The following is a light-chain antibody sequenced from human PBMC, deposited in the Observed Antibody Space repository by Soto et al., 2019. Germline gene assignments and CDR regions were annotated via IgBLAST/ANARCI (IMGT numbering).Light chain of an antibody. CDR1: ASNIGSNT. V-gene: IGLV1-44*01. Sequence: QPVLTQPPSASGTPGQRVTISCSGSASNIGSNTLNWYQQFPGAAPRLLIYDNNRRPSGIPDRFSGSKSGTSATLGITGLQSGDEADYYCGTWDASRNWVFGGGTQLTVL. CDR2: DNN. CDR3: GTWDASRNWV. J-gene: IGLJ3*02.